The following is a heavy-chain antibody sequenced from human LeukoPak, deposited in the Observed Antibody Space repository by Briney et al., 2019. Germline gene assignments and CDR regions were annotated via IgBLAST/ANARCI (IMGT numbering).Heavy chain of an antibody. CDR1: GYTFTGCY. Sequence: GASVKVSCKASGYTFTGCYMHWERQAPGQGLEWMGWINPNSGGTNYAQKFQGRVTMTRDTSISTAYMELSRLRSDDTAVYYCARLSDSSGYYYLDYWGQGTLVTVSS. CDR2: INPNSGGT. J-gene: IGHJ4*02. V-gene: IGHV1-2*02. CDR3: ARLSDSSGYYYLDY. D-gene: IGHD3-22*01.